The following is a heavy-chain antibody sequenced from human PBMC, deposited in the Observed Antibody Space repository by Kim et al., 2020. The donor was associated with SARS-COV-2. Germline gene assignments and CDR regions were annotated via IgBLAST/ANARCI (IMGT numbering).Heavy chain of an antibody. D-gene: IGHD3-16*01. Sequence: GGSLRLSCAASGFTFSRYWMHWVRQAPGKGLVWVSHINGDGRSTSYADSVKGRVTIARDNAKNTLYLQMNSLRAEDTAVYYCARGGSGSPDYWGQGTLVTVSS. CDR3: ARGGSGSPDY. J-gene: IGHJ4*02. CDR2: INGDGRST. CDR1: GFTFSRYW. V-gene: IGHV3-74*01.